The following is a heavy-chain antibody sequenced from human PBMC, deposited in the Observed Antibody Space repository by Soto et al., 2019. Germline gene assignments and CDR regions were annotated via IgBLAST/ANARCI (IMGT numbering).Heavy chain of an antibody. J-gene: IGHJ4*02. CDR3: AIPVRGVIIDQDGSYFDY. D-gene: IGHD3-10*01. CDR1: GGTFSSYA. CDR2: IIPIFGTA. Sequence: GASVEVSCKASGGTFSSYAISWVRQAPGQGLEWMGGIIPIFGTANYAQKFQGRVTITADESTSTAYMELSSLRSEDTAVYYCAIPVRGVIIDQDGSYFDYWGQGTLVTVSS. V-gene: IGHV1-69*13.